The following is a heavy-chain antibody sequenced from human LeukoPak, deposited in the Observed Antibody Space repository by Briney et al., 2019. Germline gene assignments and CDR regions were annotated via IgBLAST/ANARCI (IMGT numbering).Heavy chain of an antibody. CDR1: GFTFSTYA. Sequence: PGGSLRLSCTASGFTFSTYAMTWLRQPPGKGLEWVSTITDSAAATYYRESVKGRFTISRDNSKNTLYLQMNSLGGDDTAVYYCAKEPYGDYGSYFDYWGQGMLVTVSS. V-gene: IGHV3-23*01. D-gene: IGHD4-17*01. J-gene: IGHJ4*02. CDR3: AKEPYGDYGSYFDY. CDR2: ITDSAAAT.